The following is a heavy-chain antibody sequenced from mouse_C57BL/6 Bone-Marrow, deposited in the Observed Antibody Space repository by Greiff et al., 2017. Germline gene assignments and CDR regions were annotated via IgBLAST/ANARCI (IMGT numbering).Heavy chain of an antibody. V-gene: IGHV1-63*01. CDR2: IYPGGGYT. J-gene: IGHJ1*03. Sequence: VNVVESGAELVRPGTSVKMSCKASGYTFTNYWIGWAKQRPGHGLEWIGDIYPGGGYTNYNEKFKGKATLTADKSSSTAYMQFSSLTSEDSAIYYCARRDDGYFDVWGTGTTVTVSS. D-gene: IGHD2-3*01. CDR3: ARRDDGYFDV. CDR1: GYTFTNYW.